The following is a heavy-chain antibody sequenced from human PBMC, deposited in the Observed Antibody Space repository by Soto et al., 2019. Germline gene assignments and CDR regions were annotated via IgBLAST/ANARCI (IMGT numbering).Heavy chain of an antibody. CDR2: IIPIFGTA. D-gene: IGHD7-27*01. Sequence: GASVKGAWKTSGGTFSSDAISWVRLAHGQGLEWMGGIIPIFGTANYAQKFQGRVTITADESTSTAYMELSSLRSEDTAVYYCAIKLGSPTYYFDYWGQGTLVTVSS. V-gene: IGHV1-69*13. CDR1: GGTFSSDA. CDR3: AIKLGSPTYYFDY. J-gene: IGHJ4*02.